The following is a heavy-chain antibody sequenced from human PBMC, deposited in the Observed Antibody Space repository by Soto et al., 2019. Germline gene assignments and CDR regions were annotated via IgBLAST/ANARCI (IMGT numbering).Heavy chain of an antibody. Sequence: ASVKVSCKASGYTFTGYYMHWVRQAPGQGLEWMGWINPNSGGTNYAQKFQGRVTMTRDTSISTAYMELSRLRSEDTAVYYCARDFGVVSRIDGMDGWGQGTTVTVPS. CDR1: GYTFTGYY. J-gene: IGHJ6*02. CDR3: ARDFGVVSRIDGMDG. V-gene: IGHV1-2*02. CDR2: INPNSGGT. D-gene: IGHD3-3*01.